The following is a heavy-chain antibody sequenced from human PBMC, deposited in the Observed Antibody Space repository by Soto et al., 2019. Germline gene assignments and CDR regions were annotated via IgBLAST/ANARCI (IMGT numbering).Heavy chain of an antibody. CDR1: GFTVSSNY. Sequence: GSLRLSCAASGFTVSSNYMSWVRQAPGKGLEWVSVIYSGGSTYYADSVKGRFTISRDNSKNTLDLQMNSLRAEDTAVEYCAICSGWPHYPPYAMHVSGQAPTVTLSS. CDR3: AICSGWPHYPPYAMHV. J-gene: IGHJ6*02. D-gene: IGHD2-15*01. V-gene: IGHV3-53*01. CDR2: IYSGGST.